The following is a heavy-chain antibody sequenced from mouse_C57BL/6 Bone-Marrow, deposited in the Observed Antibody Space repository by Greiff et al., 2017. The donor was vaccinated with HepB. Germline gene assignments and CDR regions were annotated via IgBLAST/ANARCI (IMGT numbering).Heavy chain of an antibody. CDR3: TSSSYDYFDY. J-gene: IGHJ2*01. D-gene: IGHD1-1*01. CDR2: IDPENGDT. V-gene: IGHV14-4*01. CDR1: GFNIKDDY. Sequence: EVQLQESGAELVRPGASVKLSCTASGFNIKDDYMHWVKQRPEQGLEWIGWIDPENGDTEYASKFQGKATITADTSSKTAYLQLSSLTSEDTAVYYCTSSSYDYFDYWGQGTTLTVSS.